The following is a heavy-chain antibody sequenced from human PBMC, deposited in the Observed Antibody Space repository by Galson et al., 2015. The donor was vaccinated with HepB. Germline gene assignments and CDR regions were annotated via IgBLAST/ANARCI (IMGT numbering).Heavy chain of an antibody. CDR3: ARGLIWSGPPYHYGLDV. J-gene: IGHJ6*02. D-gene: IGHD3-3*01. CDR1: GFIFTHYG. Sequence: SLRLSCAASGFIFTHYGMHWVRQAPGKGLEWAAVIWYDGSKKYYADSVKGRFTISRDNSKNTLYLQMNSLRAEDTAVYYCARGLIWSGPPYHYGLDVWGQGTTVTVS. V-gene: IGHV3-33*01. CDR2: IWYDGSKK.